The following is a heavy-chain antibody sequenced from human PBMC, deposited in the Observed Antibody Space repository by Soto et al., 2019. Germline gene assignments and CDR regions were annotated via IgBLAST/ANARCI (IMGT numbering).Heavy chain of an antibody. CDR1: GFTFSSYG. J-gene: IGHJ5*02. CDR2: ISYDGSNK. Sequence: GGSLRLSCAASGFTFSSYGMHWVRQAPGKGLEWVAVISYDGSNKYYAESVKGRFTISRDNSKNALYLQMNSLRAEDTAVYYCAKEAGTYDLNWFDPWGQGTLVTVSS. CDR3: AKEAGTYDLNWFDP. V-gene: IGHV3-30*18. D-gene: IGHD1-1*01.